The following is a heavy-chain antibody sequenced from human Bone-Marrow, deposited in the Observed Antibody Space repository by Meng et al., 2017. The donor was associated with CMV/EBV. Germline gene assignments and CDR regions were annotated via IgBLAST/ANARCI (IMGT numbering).Heavy chain of an antibody. CDR2: IKQDGSEK. CDR3: ARDNLFDYGGNQKGDY. J-gene: IGHJ4*02. Sequence: GESLKISCAASGFTFSSYWMSWVRQAPGKGLEWVANIKQDGSEKYYVDSVKGRFTISRDNAKNSLYLQMNSLRAEDTAVYYCARDNLFDYGGNQKGDYWGQGTLVTVSS. CDR1: GFTFSSYW. D-gene: IGHD4-23*01. V-gene: IGHV3-7*01.